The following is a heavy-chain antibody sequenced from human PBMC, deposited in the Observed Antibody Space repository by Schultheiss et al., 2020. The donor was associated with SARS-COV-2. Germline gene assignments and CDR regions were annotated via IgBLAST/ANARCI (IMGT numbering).Heavy chain of an antibody. J-gene: IGHJ4*02. CDR1: GFTFSSYA. V-gene: IGHV3-30-3*01. Sequence: GGSLRLSCAASGFTFSSYAMHWVRQAPGKGLEWVAFISYDGSSKYYPDSVKGRFTISRDNSKNTLYLQMNSLRAEDTAVYYCARGRAVAGPFDYWGQGTLVTVSS. CDR3: ARGRAVAGPFDY. CDR2: ISYDGSSK. D-gene: IGHD6-19*01.